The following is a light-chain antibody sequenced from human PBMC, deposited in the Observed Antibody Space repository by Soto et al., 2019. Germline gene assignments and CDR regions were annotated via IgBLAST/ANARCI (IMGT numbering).Light chain of an antibody. J-gene: IGLJ3*02. V-gene: IGLV1-44*01. CDR3: AAWDDSLNGWV. CDR2: SNN. Sequence: QSVLTQPPSASGTPGQRVTISCSGSSSNIGSDSVNWYQQFPGMAPKLLIYSNNQRPSGVPDRFSGSKSGTSASLAISGLQSEDEADYYCAAWDDSLNGWVFGGGTQLTVL. CDR1: SSNIGSDS.